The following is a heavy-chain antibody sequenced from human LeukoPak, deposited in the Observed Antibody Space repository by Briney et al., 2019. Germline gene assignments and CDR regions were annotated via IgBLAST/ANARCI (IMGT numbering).Heavy chain of an antibody. Sequence: ASVKVSCKASGYTFTGYYMHWVRQAPGQGLERMGRINPNSGGTNYAQKFQGRVTMTRDTSISTAYMELSRLRSDDTAVYYCARVGYLGYYFDYWGQGTLVTVSS. V-gene: IGHV1-2*06. D-gene: IGHD3-22*01. CDR3: ARVGYLGYYFDY. CDR1: GYTFTGYY. CDR2: INPNSGGT. J-gene: IGHJ4*02.